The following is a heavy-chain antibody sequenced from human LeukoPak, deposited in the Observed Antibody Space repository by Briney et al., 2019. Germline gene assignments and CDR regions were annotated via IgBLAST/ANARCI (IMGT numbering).Heavy chain of an antibody. J-gene: IGHJ4*02. Sequence: GSLRLSCAASGFTFSNAWMSWVRQAPGKGLEWVGRIKSKTDGGTTDYAAPVKGRFTISRDDPKNTLYLQMNSLKTEDTAVYYCTTEDSSGYTLSFDYWGQGTLVTVSS. CDR3: TTEDSSGYTLSFDY. CDR2: IKSKTDGGTT. CDR1: GFTFSNAW. V-gene: IGHV3-15*01. D-gene: IGHD3-22*01.